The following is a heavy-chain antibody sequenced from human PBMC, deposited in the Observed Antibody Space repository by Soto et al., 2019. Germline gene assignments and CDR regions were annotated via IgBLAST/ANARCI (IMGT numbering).Heavy chain of an antibody. J-gene: IGHJ6*02. Sequence: QVQLQESGPGLVKPSQTLSLTCTVSGGSISSGGYYWSWIRQHPGKGLECVGYIYYSGSTYYNPSLKSRVTISVDTSKNQFSLKLSSVTAADTAVYYCARDVLTTVNRPGGYYYGMDVWGQGTTVTVSS. D-gene: IGHD4-4*01. CDR3: ARDVLTTVNRPGGYYYGMDV. CDR1: GGSISSGGYY. V-gene: IGHV4-31*03. CDR2: IYYSGST.